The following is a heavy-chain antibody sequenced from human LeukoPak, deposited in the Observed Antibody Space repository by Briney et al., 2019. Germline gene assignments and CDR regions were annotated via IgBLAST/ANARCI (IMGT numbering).Heavy chain of an antibody. CDR2: IYYSGST. J-gene: IGHJ4*02. CDR3: ARTYSGSYFESGYFDY. V-gene: IGHV4-39*07. Sequence: SETLSLTCTVSGGSLSTHYWTWVRQPPGKGLEWIGSIYYSGSTYYNPSLKSRVTISVDTSKNQFSLKLSSVTAADTAVYYCARTYSGSYFESGYFDYWGQGTLVTVSS. D-gene: IGHD1-26*01. CDR1: GGSLSTHY.